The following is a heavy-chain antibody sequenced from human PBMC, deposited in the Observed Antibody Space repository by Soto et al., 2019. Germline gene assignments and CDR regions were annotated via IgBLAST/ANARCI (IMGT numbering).Heavy chain of an antibody. CDR1: GFSLSTSGVG. J-gene: IGHJ4*02. Sequence: QITLKESGPTLVKPTQTLTLTCTFSGFSLSTSGVGVGWIRQPPGKALEWLALIYWDDDKRYSPSLKSRLTITNDTSKNQVVLTMTNMDPVDTATYYCAHRHSGSSWYWVCFDYWGQGTLVTVSS. D-gene: IGHD6-13*01. V-gene: IGHV2-5*02. CDR2: IYWDDDK. CDR3: AHRHSGSSWYWVCFDY.